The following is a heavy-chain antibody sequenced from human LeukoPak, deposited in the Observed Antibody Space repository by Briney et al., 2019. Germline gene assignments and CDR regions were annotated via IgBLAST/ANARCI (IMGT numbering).Heavy chain of an antibody. CDR3: ARDGRGYSYGYQHDY. CDR1: GYAFTRHY. D-gene: IGHD5-18*01. CDR2: INPSGDIT. V-gene: IGHV1-46*01. J-gene: IGHJ4*02. Sequence: ASVKVSCKASGYAFTRHYMHWVRQAPGQGLEWMGIINPSGDITSYAQKFQGRVIMTRDMSTSTDYMELSSLRSEDTAVYYCARDGRGYSYGYQHDYWGQGTLVTVSS.